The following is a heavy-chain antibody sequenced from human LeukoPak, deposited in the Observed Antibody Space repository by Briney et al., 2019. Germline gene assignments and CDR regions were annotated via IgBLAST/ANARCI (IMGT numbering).Heavy chain of an antibody. J-gene: IGHJ4*02. CDR1: GFTFSSYA. CDR3: ARGGAPGFYFDY. V-gene: IGHV3-7*01. D-gene: IGHD3-10*01. CDR2: IKEDGNEK. Sequence: GGSLRLSCAASGFTFSSYAMSWVRQSPGKGLEWVANIKEDGNEKYYVDSVKGRFTISRDNAKNSLYLQMNSLRAEDTAVYYCARGGAPGFYFDYWGQGTLVTVSS.